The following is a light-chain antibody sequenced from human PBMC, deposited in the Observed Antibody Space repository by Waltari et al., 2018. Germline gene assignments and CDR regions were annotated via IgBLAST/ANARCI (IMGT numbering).Light chain of an antibody. CDR2: SNN. Sequence: QSVLTQPPSASGTPGPRVTIPCSGSSSNIGSNTANWYQQLPGTAPKLLIYSNNQRPSGVPDRFSGSKSGTSASLAISGLQSEDEADYYCAAWDDSLNVVFGGGTKLTVL. J-gene: IGLJ2*01. CDR1: SSNIGSNT. V-gene: IGLV1-44*01. CDR3: AAWDDSLNVV.